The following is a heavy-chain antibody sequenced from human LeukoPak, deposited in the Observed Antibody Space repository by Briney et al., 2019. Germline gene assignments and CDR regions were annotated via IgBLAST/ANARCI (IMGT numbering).Heavy chain of an antibody. CDR1: GYTFTSYD. CDR3: AREGGDIVVVPAATDKDLYYYGMDV. J-gene: IGHJ6*02. CDR2: ISSYNGNT. Sequence: ASVKVSCKASGYTFTSYDITWVRQAPGQGLEWMGWISSYNGNTNYAQKFQGRVTMTTDTSTSTAYMELRSLRCDDTAVYYCAREGGDIVVVPAATDKDLYYYGMDVWGQGTTVKVSS. V-gene: IGHV1-18*01. D-gene: IGHD2-2*01.